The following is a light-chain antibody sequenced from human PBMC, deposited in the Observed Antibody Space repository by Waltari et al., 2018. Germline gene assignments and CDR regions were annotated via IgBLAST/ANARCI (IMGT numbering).Light chain of an antibody. CDR2: DAS. Sequence: EIVLTQSPATLSLSPGERATLSCRASQSVSSYLAWYQQKPGQAPRLLLYDASNRAAGIPARFSGSGSGTDFTLTTSSLEPEDFAVYYCQQRDSLLVTFGGGTKVQI. CDR3: QQRDSLLVT. CDR1: QSVSSY. V-gene: IGKV3-11*01. J-gene: IGKJ4*01.